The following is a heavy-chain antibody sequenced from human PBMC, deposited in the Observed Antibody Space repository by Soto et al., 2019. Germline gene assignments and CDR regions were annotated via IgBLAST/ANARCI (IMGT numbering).Heavy chain of an antibody. V-gene: IGHV3-21*01. J-gene: IGHJ3*02. CDR2: ISSSSSYI. CDR1: GFTFSSYS. Sequence: GGSLRLSCPASGFTFSSYSMNWVRQAPGKGLEWVSSISSSSSYIYYADSVKGRFTISRDNAKNSLYLQMNSLRAEDTAVYYCARPRSAEGYCSGGSCYSADAFDIWGQGTMVTVSS. D-gene: IGHD2-15*01. CDR3: ARPRSAEGYCSGGSCYSADAFDI.